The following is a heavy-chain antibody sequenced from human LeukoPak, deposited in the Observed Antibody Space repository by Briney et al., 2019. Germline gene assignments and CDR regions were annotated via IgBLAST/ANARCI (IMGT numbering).Heavy chain of an antibody. CDR2: ISSSSSTI. CDR3: ARDPSISAAPYYMDV. V-gene: IGHV3-48*01. Sequence: GGSLRLSCEASGFTFSHCGMNWVRQAPGKGLEWVSYISSSSSTIYYADSVKGRFTISRDNAKNSLYLQMNSLRAEDTAVYYCARDPSISAAPYYMDVWGKGTTVTVSS. CDR1: GFTFSHCG. J-gene: IGHJ6*03. D-gene: IGHD6-6*01.